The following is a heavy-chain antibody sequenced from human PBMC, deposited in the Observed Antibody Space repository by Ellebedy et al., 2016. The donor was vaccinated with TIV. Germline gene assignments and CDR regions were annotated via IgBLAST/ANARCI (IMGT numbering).Heavy chain of an antibody. CDR3: ARDQWLGRAYYFDY. Sequence: GGSLRLSCEASGFTFSNYWMTWVRQAPGKGLEWVANIKQDESEKYYVGSVKGRFPISRDNAKNSLYLQMNSLRPEDTAVYYCARDQWLGRAYYFDYWGQGTLLTVSS. J-gene: IGHJ4*02. CDR1: GFTFSNYW. V-gene: IGHV3-7*01. CDR2: IKQDESEK. D-gene: IGHD6-19*01.